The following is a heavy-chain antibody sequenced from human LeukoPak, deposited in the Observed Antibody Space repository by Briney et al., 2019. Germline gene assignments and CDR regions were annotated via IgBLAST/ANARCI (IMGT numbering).Heavy chain of an antibody. D-gene: IGHD1-26*01. J-gene: IGHJ4*02. CDR1: GYTFTSYY. CDR3: AREESIGRYQFLHDS. Sequence: ASVKVSCKASGYTFTSYYMHWVRQAPGQGLEWMAWISPYNGNTKYVQNLQGRLTIATDTSTSTAYMELRSLTSDDTAVYFCAREESIGRYQFLHDSWGQGTLVTVSS. CDR2: ISPYNGNT. V-gene: IGHV1-18*04.